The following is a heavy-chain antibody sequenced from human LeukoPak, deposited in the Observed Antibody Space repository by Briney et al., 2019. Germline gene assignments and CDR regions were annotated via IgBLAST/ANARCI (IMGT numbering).Heavy chain of an antibody. Sequence: SETLSLTCTVSGDSISRSTYYWGWIRQPPGRGLEWIGALYYSGSIYYNPSLKSRVTISVDTPKNQFSLKLSSVTAADTAVYYCARHGPPMSPIDYWDQGILVSVSS. CDR1: GDSISRSTYY. V-gene: IGHV4-39*01. CDR2: LYYSGSI. CDR3: ARHGPPMSPIDY. J-gene: IGHJ4*02. D-gene: IGHD3-22*01.